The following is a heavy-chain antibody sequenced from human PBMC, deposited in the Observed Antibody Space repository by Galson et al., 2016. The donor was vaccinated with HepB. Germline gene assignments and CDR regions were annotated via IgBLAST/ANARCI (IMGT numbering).Heavy chain of an antibody. Sequence: SLRLSCAASGFTFSNYNMNWVRQAPGKGLEWVSSISGTNGFIYQADSVKGRFTISRDNAKNSLYLQMSSLRADDTAVYFCARDLDSRYYYSYHVMDVWGQGTTVTASS. CDR2: ISGTNGFI. J-gene: IGHJ6*02. D-gene: IGHD3-22*01. V-gene: IGHV3-21*01. CDR3: ARDLDSRYYYSYHVMDV. CDR1: GFTFSNYN.